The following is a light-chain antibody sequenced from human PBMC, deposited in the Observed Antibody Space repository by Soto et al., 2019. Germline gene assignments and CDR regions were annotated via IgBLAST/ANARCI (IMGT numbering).Light chain of an antibody. J-gene: IGLJ1*01. CDR3: SSYTTRNTEV. V-gene: IGLV2-14*03. CDR1: SSDVGAFNY. Sequence: QSALTQPASVSGSPGQSIPISCIGTSSDVGAFNYVSWYQHHPGKAPQLIIYDVTSRPSGVSNRFSASKSGNTASLTISGLQAEDEADYYCSSYTTRNTEVFGTGTK. CDR2: DVT.